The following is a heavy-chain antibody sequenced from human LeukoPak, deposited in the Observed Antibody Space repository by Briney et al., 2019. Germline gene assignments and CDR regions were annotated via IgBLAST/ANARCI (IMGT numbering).Heavy chain of an antibody. CDR2: ISTTSNYI. CDR3: ARAGVCTTTSCDGGIDY. CDR1: GFTFSSYN. V-gene: IGHV3-21*01. Sequence: GGSLRLSCAASGFTFSSYNMKWVRQAPGKGLEWVSFISTTSNYIYYADSVKGRFTISRDNAEKSLYLQMNSLRGEDAALYYCARAGVCTTTSCDGGIDYWGQGTLVTVSS. J-gene: IGHJ4*02. D-gene: IGHD2-2*01.